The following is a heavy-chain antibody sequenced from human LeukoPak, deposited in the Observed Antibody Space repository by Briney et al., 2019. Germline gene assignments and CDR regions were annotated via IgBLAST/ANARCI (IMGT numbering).Heavy chain of an antibody. CDR1: GGSISSGDYY. CDR2: IYYSGST. D-gene: IGHD6-6*01. CDR3: ARGFPSSSRWFDP. Sequence: SETLSLTCTVSGGSISSGDYYWSWIRQPPGKGLEWIGYIYYSGSTYYNPSLKSRVTISVDTSNNQFSLKLHSVTAADTAVYYCARGFPSSSRWFDPWGQGTLVTVSS. V-gene: IGHV4-30-4*01. J-gene: IGHJ5*02.